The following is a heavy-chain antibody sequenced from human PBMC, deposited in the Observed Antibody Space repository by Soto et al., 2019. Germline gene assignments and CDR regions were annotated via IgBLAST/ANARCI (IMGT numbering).Heavy chain of an antibody. CDR3: ARGLVEMVRGVIIGRYYYYYGMDV. J-gene: IGHJ6*02. V-gene: IGHV4-34*01. CDR2: INHSGST. Sequence: SETLSLTCAVYGGSFSGYYWSWIRQPPGKGLEWIGEINHSGSTNYNPSLKSRVTISVDTSKNQFSLKLSSVTAADTAVYYCARGLVEMVRGVIIGRYYYYYGMDVSGQGTTVTVSS. CDR1: GGSFSGYY. D-gene: IGHD3-10*01.